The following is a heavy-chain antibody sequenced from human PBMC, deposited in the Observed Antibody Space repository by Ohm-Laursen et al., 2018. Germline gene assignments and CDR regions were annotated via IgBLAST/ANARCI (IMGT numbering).Heavy chain of an antibody. Sequence: GSLRLSCTASGFTFSSYDMHWVRQATGKGLEWVSAIGTAGDTYYPGSVKGRFTISRENAKNSLYLQMNSLRVGDTAVYYCARGRNDAFDIWGQGTMVTVSS. J-gene: IGHJ3*02. V-gene: IGHV3-13*01. D-gene: IGHD2-15*01. CDR1: GFTFSSYD. CDR2: IGTAGDT. CDR3: ARGRNDAFDI.